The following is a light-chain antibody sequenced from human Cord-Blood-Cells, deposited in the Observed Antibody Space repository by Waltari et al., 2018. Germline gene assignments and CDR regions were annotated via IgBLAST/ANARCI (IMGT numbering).Light chain of an antibody. J-gene: IGLJ3*02. V-gene: IGLV2-14*03. CDR2: DVS. Sequence: QSALTQPASVSGSPGQSITIACTGTSSYVGGYNYVSCYQQHPGTAPKLMIYDVSNRPSGVSNRFSGSKSGNTASLTISGLQAEDEADYYCSSYTSSSTRVFGGGTKLTVL. CDR3: SSYTSSSTRV. CDR1: SSYVGGYNY.